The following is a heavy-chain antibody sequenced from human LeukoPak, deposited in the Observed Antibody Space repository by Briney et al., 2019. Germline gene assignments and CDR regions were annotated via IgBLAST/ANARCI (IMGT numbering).Heavy chain of an antibody. CDR1: GGSISTNDYY. V-gene: IGHV4-39*01. CDR2: IYYTGIT. CDR3: SLMGPHDSTGYYPLDP. J-gene: IGHJ5*02. D-gene: IGHD3-22*01. Sequence: PSETLSLTCTVSGGSISTNDYYWGWIRQPPGKGLEWIGTIYYTGITYYNPSLKSRVTISVDTSKNQFSLKLRSVTAADTALYYCSLMGPHDSTGYYPLDPWGQGTLVTVAS.